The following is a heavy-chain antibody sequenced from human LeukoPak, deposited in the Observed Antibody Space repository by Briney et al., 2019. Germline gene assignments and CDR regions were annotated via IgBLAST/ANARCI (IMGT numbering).Heavy chain of an antibody. CDR1: GFTFDDYG. V-gene: IGHV3-20*04. CDR3: ARARRPQYYYDSSGYYYYFDY. J-gene: IGHJ4*02. CDR2: INWNGGST. Sequence: GGSLRLSCAASGFTFDDYGMSWVRQAPGKGLEWVSRINWNGGSTGYADSVKGRFTISRDNAKNSLYLQMNSLRAEDTALYYCARARRPQYYYDSSGYYYYFDYWGQGTLVTVSS. D-gene: IGHD3-22*01.